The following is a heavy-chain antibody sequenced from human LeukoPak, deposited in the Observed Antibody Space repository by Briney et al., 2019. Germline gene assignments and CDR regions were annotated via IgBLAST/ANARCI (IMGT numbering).Heavy chain of an antibody. V-gene: IGHV4-30-2*01. CDR1: GVSISSGGYS. CDR3: ARVGYGDSSFDY. CDR2: IYHSGST. Sequence: SETLSLTCAVSGVSISSGGYSWSWIRQPPGKGLEWIGYIYHSGSTYYNPSLKSRVTISVDRSKNQFSLKLSSVTAADTAVYYCARVGYGDSSFDYWGQGTLVTVSS. J-gene: IGHJ4*02. D-gene: IGHD4-17*01.